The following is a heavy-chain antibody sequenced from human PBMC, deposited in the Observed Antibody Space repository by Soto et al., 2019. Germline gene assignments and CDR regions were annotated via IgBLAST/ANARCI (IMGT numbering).Heavy chain of an antibody. CDR2: ISYDGSNK. CDR1: GFTFSSYA. CDR3: ARDLSYPRDFPY. Sequence: QVQLVESGGGVVQPGRSPRLSCAASGFTFSSYAMHWVRQAPGKGLEWVAVISYDGSNKYYADSVKGRFTISRDNSKNTLYLQMNSLRAEDTAVYYCARDLSYPRDFPYWGQGTLVTVSS. J-gene: IGHJ4*02. V-gene: IGHV3-30-3*01. D-gene: IGHD2-21*02.